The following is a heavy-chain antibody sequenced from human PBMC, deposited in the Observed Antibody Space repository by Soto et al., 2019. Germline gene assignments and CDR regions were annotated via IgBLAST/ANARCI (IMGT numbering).Heavy chain of an antibody. V-gene: IGHV4-59*01. D-gene: IGHD3-3*01. CDR1: GASTITYY. Sequence: PSAPLSITCTVSGASTITYYWSWIRQPPGKGLEWIGYIYHSGSTNYNPSLKSRVTISVDTSKNQFSLNLRSVTAADTAIYYCATRITVFGLLIPPFDPWGQGTQVTVSS. CDR3: ATRITVFGLLIPPFDP. CDR2: IYHSGST. J-gene: IGHJ5*02.